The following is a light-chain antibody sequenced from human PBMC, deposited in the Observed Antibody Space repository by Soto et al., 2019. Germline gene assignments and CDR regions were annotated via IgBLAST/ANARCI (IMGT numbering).Light chain of an antibody. CDR1: QSISSW. J-gene: IGKJ4*01. CDR3: QQYNSYPLT. V-gene: IGKV1-5*01. Sequence: DMHMTHSPCTLYAPVGDGVTITWRSSQSISSWLAWYQQKPGKAPKLLIYGASSLESGVPSRFSGSGSGTEFTLTISSLQPDDFATYYCQQYNSYPLTFGGGTKVDIK. CDR2: GAS.